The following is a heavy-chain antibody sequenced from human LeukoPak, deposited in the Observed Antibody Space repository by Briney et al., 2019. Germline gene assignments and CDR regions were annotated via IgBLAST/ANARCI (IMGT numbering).Heavy chain of an antibody. CDR2: ISSNGGST. CDR3: ARDQDPSSGSYSGDAFDI. J-gene: IGHJ3*02. CDR1: GSTFSSYA. D-gene: IGHD1-26*01. V-gene: IGHV3-64*01. Sequence: GGSLRLSCAASGSTFSSYAMHWVRQAPGKGLEYVSAISSNGGSTYYANSVKGRFTISRDNSKNTLYLQMGSLRAEDMAVYYCARDQDPSSGSYSGDAFDIWGQGTMVTVSS.